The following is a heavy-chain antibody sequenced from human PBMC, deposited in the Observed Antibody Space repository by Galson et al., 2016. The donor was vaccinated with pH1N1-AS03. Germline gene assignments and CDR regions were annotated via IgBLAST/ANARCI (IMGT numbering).Heavy chain of an antibody. J-gene: IGHJ4*02. D-gene: IGHD3-10*01. CDR3: ASYGSGSSPFDY. Sequence: QSGAEVKKPGESLRISCKASGDSFTGYWINWVRQMPGKGLEWMGRIDLSDSYTNYSPSFQDHVTISADKSIATAYLQWNSLKASDTAVYYCASYGSGSSPFDYWGQGTLVTVSS. CDR1: GDSFTGYW. V-gene: IGHV5-10-1*01. CDR2: IDLSDSYT.